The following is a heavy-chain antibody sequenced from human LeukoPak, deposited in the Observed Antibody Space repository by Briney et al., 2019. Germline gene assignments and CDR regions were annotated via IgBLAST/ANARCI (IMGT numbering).Heavy chain of an antibody. CDR3: ARDVSDNWGLFDN. CDR2: HYHTGRI. D-gene: IGHD1-1*01. CDR1: GGSISGTSYC. V-gene: IGHV4-39*07. Sequence: PSETLSLTCSVSGGSISGTSYCWGWIRQPPGKGPEWIGSHYHTGRIYHNPSLNSRVTISVDTSKNQFSLKLSSVTDADTAVYYCARDVSDNWGLFDNWGPGTLVTVSS. J-gene: IGHJ4*02.